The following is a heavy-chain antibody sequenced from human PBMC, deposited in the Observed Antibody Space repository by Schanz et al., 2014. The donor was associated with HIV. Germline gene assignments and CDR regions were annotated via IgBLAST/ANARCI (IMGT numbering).Heavy chain of an antibody. CDR2: ITNSGNRM. V-gene: IGHV3-11*01. CDR3: ARDKSNLFLYS. J-gene: IGHJ4*02. CDR1: GLSTGENY. Sequence: QEQLVESGGGSVKPGGSLRLSCAASGLSTGENYMSWIRQAPGKGLEWISYITNSGNRMNYADSVKGRFTTSRDNAKNSLYLQMNTLRADDTAVYYCARDKSNLFLYSWGQGTLVTVSS. D-gene: IGHD2-21*01.